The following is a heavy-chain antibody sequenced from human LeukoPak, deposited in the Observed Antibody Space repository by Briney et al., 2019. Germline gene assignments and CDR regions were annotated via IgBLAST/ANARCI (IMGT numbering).Heavy chain of an antibody. V-gene: IGHV3-9*01. J-gene: IGHJ4*02. CDR3: AKDPGIRSRVKYYFDY. D-gene: IGHD2-2*01. CDR2: ISWNSGSI. Sequence: PGGSLTLPWAASGFPFDDYAVHWGRQAPGKGLGWVADISWNSGSIGYADSVKRRFTIPRDNAKNSLYLQMNRLRAEDTALYYCAKDPGIRSRVKYYFDYWGQGTLVTFS. CDR1: GFPFDDYA.